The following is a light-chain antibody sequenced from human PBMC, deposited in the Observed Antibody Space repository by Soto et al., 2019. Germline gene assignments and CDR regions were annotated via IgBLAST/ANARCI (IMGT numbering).Light chain of an antibody. CDR2: DAS. Sequence: EIVMMQSPDTPSVSPGERATLSCRASQSVNNNLAWYQQKPGQAPRLLIYDASTRATGIPARFSGSGSVTEFTLTISSLQSEDFAVYYCQQYDNWPPWTFGQGTKVDIK. V-gene: IGKV3-15*01. CDR1: QSVNNN. J-gene: IGKJ1*01. CDR3: QQYDNWPPWT.